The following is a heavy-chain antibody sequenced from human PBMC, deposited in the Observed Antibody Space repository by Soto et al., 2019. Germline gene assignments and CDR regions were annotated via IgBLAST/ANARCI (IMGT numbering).Heavy chain of an antibody. Sequence: GGSLRLSCAASGFTFSSYAMSWVRQAPGKGLEWVSAISGSGGSTYYADSVKGRFTISRDNSKNTLYLQMNSLRAEDTTVYYCAKRCNCSSTSCYRGDWFDPWGQGTLVTVS. D-gene: IGHD2-2*01. CDR2: ISGSGGST. CDR3: AKRCNCSSTSCYRGDWFDP. J-gene: IGHJ5*02. V-gene: IGHV3-23*01. CDR1: GFTFSSYA.